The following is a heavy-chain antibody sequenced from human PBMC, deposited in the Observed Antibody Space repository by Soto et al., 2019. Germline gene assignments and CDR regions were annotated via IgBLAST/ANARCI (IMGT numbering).Heavy chain of an antibody. CDR3: ASATSIAIGLRN. Sequence: ASVKVSCKASGYTFTGYYMHWVRQAPGQGLEWMGWINPNSGDTNYAQNFQGRLTITTDSSTSTAYMELRSLRSDDTAVYYCASATSIAIGLRNWGQGTLVTVSS. V-gene: IGHV1-2*02. CDR2: INPNSGDT. CDR1: GYTFTGYY. D-gene: IGHD6-6*01. J-gene: IGHJ4*02.